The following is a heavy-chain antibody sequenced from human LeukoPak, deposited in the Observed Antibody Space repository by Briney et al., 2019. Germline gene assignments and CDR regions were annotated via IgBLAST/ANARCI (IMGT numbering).Heavy chain of an antibody. V-gene: IGHV4-59*08. Sequence: PSETLSLTCTVSGGSISSYYWSWIRQPPGKGLEWIGYIYYSGSTNYNPSLKSRVTISVDTSKNQFSLKLNSVTAADTAVYYCARQVRIAVAGYYFDYWGQGTLVTVSS. J-gene: IGHJ4*02. CDR2: IYYSGST. D-gene: IGHD6-19*01. CDR1: GGSISSYY. CDR3: ARQVRIAVAGYYFDY.